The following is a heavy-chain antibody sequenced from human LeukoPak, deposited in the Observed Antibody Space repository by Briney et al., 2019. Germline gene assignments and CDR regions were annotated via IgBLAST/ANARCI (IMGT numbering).Heavy chain of an antibody. D-gene: IGHD5-18*01. Sequence: GGSLRLSCAVSGFTFSSYAMSWVRQAPGKGLEWVSAISGSGGSTYYAASVKGRFTISSDNSKHKLYLQMNSLRAEDTAVYYCTNHGDSYVEASYFDYWGQGTLVTVSS. J-gene: IGHJ4*02. CDR1: GFTFSSYA. V-gene: IGHV3-23*01. CDR2: ISGSGGST. CDR3: TNHGDSYVEASYFDY.